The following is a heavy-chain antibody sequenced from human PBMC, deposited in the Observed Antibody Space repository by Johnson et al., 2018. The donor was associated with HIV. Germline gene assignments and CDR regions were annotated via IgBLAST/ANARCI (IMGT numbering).Heavy chain of an antibody. J-gene: IGHJ3*02. V-gene: IGHV3-74*01. CDR2: FNTDGSTT. CDR3: AKDRGYGGNLDAFDI. D-gene: IGHD4-23*01. Sequence: VQLVESGGGVVQPGRSLRLSCAASGFTFSRYWMHWVRQAPGKGLVWVSHFNTDGSTTSYADSVKGRFTISRDNAKNSLYLQMNSLRAEDTAVYYCAKDRGYGGNLDAFDIWGQGTMVTVSS. CDR1: GFTFSRYW.